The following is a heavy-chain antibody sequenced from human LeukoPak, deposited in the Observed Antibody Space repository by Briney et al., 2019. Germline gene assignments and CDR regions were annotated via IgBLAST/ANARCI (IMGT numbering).Heavy chain of an antibody. J-gene: IGHJ5*02. CDR1: GGSFSGYY. Sequence: SETLSLTCAVYGGSFSGYYWSWIRQPPGKGLEWIGEINHSGSTNYNPSLKSRVTISVDTSKNQFSLKLSSVTAADTAVYYCARSPQTYYYGSGSYYTPWGQGTLVTVSS. V-gene: IGHV4-34*01. D-gene: IGHD3-10*01. CDR3: ARSPQTYYYGSGSYYTP. CDR2: INHSGST.